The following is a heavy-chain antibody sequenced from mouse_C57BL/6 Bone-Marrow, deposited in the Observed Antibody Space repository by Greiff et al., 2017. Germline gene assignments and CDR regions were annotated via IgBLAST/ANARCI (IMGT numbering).Heavy chain of an antibody. CDR1: GYTFTTYP. CDR2: FHPYNDDT. Sequence: VQLQQSGAELVRPGASVKMSCKASGYTFTTYPIEWMKQNHGKSLAWIGNFHPYNDDTKYNDKFKGKATLTVDQSSSTAYLHLSRLTSDHSAVYYCARSSTFFYYFDYWGQGTTLTVSS. D-gene: IGHD5-1*01. V-gene: IGHV1-47*01. CDR3: ARSSTFFYYFDY. J-gene: IGHJ2*01.